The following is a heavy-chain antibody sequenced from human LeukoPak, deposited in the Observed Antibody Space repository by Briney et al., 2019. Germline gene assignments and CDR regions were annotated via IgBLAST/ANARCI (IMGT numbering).Heavy chain of an antibody. Sequence: PSETLSLTCTVSGGSISSYYWSWIRQPPGKGLEWIGEINHSGSTNYNPSLKSRVAISVDTSKNQFSLKLSSVTAADTAVYYCARDQRGYDSSGYWDYYFDYWGQGTLVTVSS. V-gene: IGHV4-34*01. CDR3: ARDQRGYDSSGYWDYYFDY. CDR1: GGSISSYY. J-gene: IGHJ4*02. D-gene: IGHD3-22*01. CDR2: INHSGST.